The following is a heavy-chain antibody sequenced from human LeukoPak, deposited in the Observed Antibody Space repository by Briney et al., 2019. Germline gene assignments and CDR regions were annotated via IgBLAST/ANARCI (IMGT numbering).Heavy chain of an antibody. D-gene: IGHD1-20*01. CDR2: IRSRPYGGTT. CDR3: TREGSNNWYRQYHFDY. J-gene: IGHJ4*02. Sequence: GGSLRLSCIGSGFSFGDSAVNWVRQAPGKGLEWVAFIRSRPYGGTTRYAPSVEGRFSISRDDSKNTAYLQMDSLKTEDTAIYYCTREGSNNWYRQYHFDYWGQGTLVTVSS. CDR1: GFSFGDSA. V-gene: IGHV3-49*04.